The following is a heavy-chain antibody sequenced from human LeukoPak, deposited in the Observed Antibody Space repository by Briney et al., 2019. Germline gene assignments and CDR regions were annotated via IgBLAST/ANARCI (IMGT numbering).Heavy chain of an antibody. J-gene: IGHJ4*02. D-gene: IGHD3-3*01. CDR2: INPNSGGT. Sequence: ASVKVSCKASGYTFTGYYMHWVRQAPGQGLEWMGWINPNSGGTNYAQKFQGRVTMTRDTSISTAYMELSRLRSDDTAVHYCARIGVVITHKGDYWGQGTLVTVSS. V-gene: IGHV1-2*02. CDR1: GYTFTGYY. CDR3: ARIGVVITHKGDY.